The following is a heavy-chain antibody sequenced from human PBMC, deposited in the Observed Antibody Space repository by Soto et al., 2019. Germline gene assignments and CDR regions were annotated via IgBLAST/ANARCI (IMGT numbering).Heavy chain of an antibody. CDR1: GFTFRDYY. V-gene: IGHV3-11*01. CDR3: ARAFSDAFDI. CDR2: ISSSGSGI. J-gene: IGHJ3*02. Sequence: GGSLRLSCAVSGFTFRDYYMTWIRQAPGKGLEWVSYISSSGSGIYYPDSVKGRFTISRDNAKNSLFLQMISLRAEDTAVYYCARAFSDAFDIWGQGTMVTVSS.